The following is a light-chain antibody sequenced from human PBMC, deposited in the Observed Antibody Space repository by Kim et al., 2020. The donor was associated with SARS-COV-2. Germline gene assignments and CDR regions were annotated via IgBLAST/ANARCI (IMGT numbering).Light chain of an antibody. J-gene: IGLJ3*02. Sequence: GQSITSACTGTSSDVGGYNYVSWYQQHPGKAPHLMIYDVNKRPSGVSNRFSGSKSGNTASLTIFGLQAEDEADYYCSSYTTSTLVVFGGGTKLTVL. CDR3: SSYTTSTLVV. V-gene: IGLV2-14*03. CDR2: DVN. CDR1: SSDVGGYNY.